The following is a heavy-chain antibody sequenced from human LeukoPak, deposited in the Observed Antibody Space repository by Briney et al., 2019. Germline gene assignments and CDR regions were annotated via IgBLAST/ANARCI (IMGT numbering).Heavy chain of an antibody. D-gene: IGHD3-10*01. Sequence: SVKVSCNASGATFSSYAISWGRQAPGQELERRGGFIPFFGTANYAKKFQGRITITAHQSTSIAYMELSSLRSEDTGVYCCATFRGERYGSGYYFDCWGQGTLVTVSS. CDR1: GATFSSYA. J-gene: IGHJ4*02. CDR3: ATFRGERYGSGYYFDC. CDR2: FIPFFGTA. V-gene: IGHV1-69*01.